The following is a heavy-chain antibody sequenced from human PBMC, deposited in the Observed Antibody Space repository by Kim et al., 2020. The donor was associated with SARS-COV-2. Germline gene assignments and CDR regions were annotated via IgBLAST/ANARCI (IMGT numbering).Heavy chain of an antibody. CDR1: GFTVSSNY. V-gene: IGHV3-53*01. J-gene: IGHJ3*02. CDR2: IYSGGST. Sequence: GGSLRLSCAASGFTVSSNYMSWFRQAPGKGLEWVSIIYSGGSTYYAVSVKGRFTISRNNSKNTLYLQMNSLRAEDTTVYYCASLSGSHTSDAFDIWGQGTMVTVSS. D-gene: IGHD1-26*01. CDR3: ASLSGSHTSDAFDI.